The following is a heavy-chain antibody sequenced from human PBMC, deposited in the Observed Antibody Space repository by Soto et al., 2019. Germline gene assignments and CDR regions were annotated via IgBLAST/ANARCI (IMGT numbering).Heavy chain of an antibody. Sequence: SETLSLTCTVSGGSTDSLYWSWVRQPPGKGLEWIGYVSYSGSTTYNPSLKSRVIVSIDTSKNQFSLKLTSVTAADTAVYYCARLKEGFGEFNNWFDPWGQGALVTVS. CDR1: GGSTDSLY. CDR2: VSYSGST. J-gene: IGHJ5*02. CDR3: ARLKEGFGEFNNWFDP. D-gene: IGHD3-10*01. V-gene: IGHV4-59*08.